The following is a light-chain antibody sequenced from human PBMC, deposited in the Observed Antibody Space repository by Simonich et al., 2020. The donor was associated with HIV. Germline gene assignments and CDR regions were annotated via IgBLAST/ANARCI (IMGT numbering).Light chain of an antibody. Sequence: NFMLTQPHSVSESPGKTVTISCTRSSGSIASNYVQWYPQRPGSSPTTWSSEDNQRPSGVPDRFSGSIDSSSNSASLTISGLKTEDEADYYCQSYDSSNVVFGGGTKLTVL. CDR1: SGSIASNY. CDR2: EDN. J-gene: IGLJ2*01. V-gene: IGLV6-57*01. CDR3: QSYDSSNVV.